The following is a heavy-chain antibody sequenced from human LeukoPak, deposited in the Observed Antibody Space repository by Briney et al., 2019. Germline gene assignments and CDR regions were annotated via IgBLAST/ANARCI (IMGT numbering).Heavy chain of an antibody. D-gene: IGHD3-3*01. J-gene: IGHJ5*02. CDR1: GGTLSSYA. CDR3: ALGGPFWSGRNWFDP. Sequence: SVKVSCKASGGTLSSYAISWVRQAPGQGLEWMGGIIPIFGTANYAQKFQGRVTITADESTSTAYMELSSLRSEDTAVYYCALGGPFWSGRNWFDPWGQGTLVTVSS. V-gene: IGHV1-69*01. CDR2: IIPIFGTA.